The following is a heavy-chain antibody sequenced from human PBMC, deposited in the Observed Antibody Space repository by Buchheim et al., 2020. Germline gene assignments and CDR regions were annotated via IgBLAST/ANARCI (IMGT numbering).Heavy chain of an antibody. CDR2: IYTSGST. V-gene: IGHV4-4*07. CDR1: GGSISSYY. J-gene: IGHJ4*02. Sequence: QVQLQESGPGLVKPSETLSLTCTVSGGSISSYYCSWIRPPAGKGLEWIGRIYTSGSTNYNPSLKSRVTMSVDTSKHQFSLQMSSVTAADTAVYYCARDQGQVYYYDSSGVGFDCWGQGTL. CDR3: ARDQGQVYYYDSSGVGFDC. D-gene: IGHD3-22*01.